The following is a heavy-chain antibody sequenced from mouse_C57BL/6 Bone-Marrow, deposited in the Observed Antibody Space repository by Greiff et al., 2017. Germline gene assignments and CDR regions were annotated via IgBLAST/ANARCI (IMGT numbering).Heavy chain of an antibody. V-gene: IGHV5-17*01. CDR2: ISSGSSTI. J-gene: IGHJ3*01. D-gene: IGHD2-2*01. CDR1: GFTFSDYG. Sequence: EVKLMESGGGLVKPGGSLKLSCAASGFTFSDYGMHWVRQAPEKGLKWVAYISSGSSTIYYTDTVKGRFTIARANAKNTQFLQMTSLRAEDTAMYYCARGDYAYEGAWFAYWGQGTLVTVSA. CDR3: ARGDYAYEGAWFAY.